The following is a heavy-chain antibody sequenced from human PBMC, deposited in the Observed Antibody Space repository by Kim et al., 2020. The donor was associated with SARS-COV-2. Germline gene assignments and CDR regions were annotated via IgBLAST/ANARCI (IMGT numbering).Heavy chain of an antibody. J-gene: IGHJ4*02. CDR3: ARDIPSSSAGSSFDY. V-gene: IGHV4-61*01. Sequence: SETLSLTCTVSRGSVSRGSYYWSWIRQPPGKGLEWVGYIYSSGNTNYNPSLKSRVTISVDTSENQFSLELSSVTAADTAVYYCARDIPSSSAGSSFDYWGQGILVTVSS. CDR2: IYSSGNT. CDR1: RGSVSRGSYY. D-gene: IGHD6-6*01.